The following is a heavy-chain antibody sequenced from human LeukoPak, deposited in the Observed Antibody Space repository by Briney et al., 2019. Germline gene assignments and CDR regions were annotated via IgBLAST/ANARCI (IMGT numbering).Heavy chain of an antibody. CDR1: GYTFTSYA. Sequence: ASVKVSCKASGYTFTSYAMHWVRQAPGQRLEWMGWINAGNGNTKYSQEFQGRVTITRDTSASTAYMELSSLRSEDMAVYYCARDRFPIAAAGTEEFQHWGQGTLVTVSS. CDR2: INAGNGNT. V-gene: IGHV1-3*03. J-gene: IGHJ1*01. CDR3: ARDRFPIAAAGTEEFQH. D-gene: IGHD6-13*01.